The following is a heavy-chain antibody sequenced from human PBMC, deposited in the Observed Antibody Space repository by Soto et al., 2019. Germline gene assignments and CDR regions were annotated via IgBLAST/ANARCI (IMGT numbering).Heavy chain of an antibody. J-gene: IGHJ4*02. D-gene: IGHD1-1*01. CDR3: ARGRYGDY. CDR2: ICAHNGNT. CDR1: GYTFTSYG. V-gene: IGHV1-18*01. Sequence: QVHLGQSGAEVKKPGASVKVSCKASGYTFTSYGITWVRQAPGQGLEWMGWICAHNGNTDYAQKLQGRVIVTRDTSTSTAYRELRSLISDDTAVYYWARGRYGDYWGQGALVTVSS.